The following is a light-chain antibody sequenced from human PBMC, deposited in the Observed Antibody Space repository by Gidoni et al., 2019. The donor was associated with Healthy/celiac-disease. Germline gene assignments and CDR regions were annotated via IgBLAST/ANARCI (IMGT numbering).Light chain of an antibody. J-gene: IGKJ4*02. CDR3: QQYNNWPLT. CDR2: GAS. Sequence: EIVMTQSPATLSVSPGERATLACRASQSVSSNLAWYHQKPGQAPRLLIYGASTRATGIPARVSGSGSGTEFTLTISSLQSEDFAVYYCQQYNNWPLTFGGGTKVEIK. CDR1: QSVSSN. V-gene: IGKV3-15*01.